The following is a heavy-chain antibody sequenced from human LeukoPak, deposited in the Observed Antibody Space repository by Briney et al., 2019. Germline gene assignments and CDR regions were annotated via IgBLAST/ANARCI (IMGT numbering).Heavy chain of an antibody. Sequence: SVKVSCKASGGTFSSYAISWVLQAPGQGLEWMGRIIPILGIANYAQKFQGRVTITADKSTSTAYMELSSLRAEDTAVYYCARDRKNWDYGGNSALDYWGQGTLVTVSS. V-gene: IGHV1-69*04. CDR1: GGTFSSYA. CDR2: IIPILGIA. CDR3: ARDRKNWDYGGNSALDY. D-gene: IGHD4-23*01. J-gene: IGHJ4*02.